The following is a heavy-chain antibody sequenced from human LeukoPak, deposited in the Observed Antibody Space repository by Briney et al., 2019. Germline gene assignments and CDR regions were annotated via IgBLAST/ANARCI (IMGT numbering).Heavy chain of an antibody. J-gene: IGHJ5*02. CDR3: ARHSNWFDP. Sequence: SETLSLTCTVSGGSISSSGYYWGWIRQPPGKGLEWIGSSHYSRTTYYNPSLKSRVTISVDTSKNQFSLKLSSVTAADTAVYYCARHSNWFDPWGQGTLVTVSS. CDR2: SHYSRTT. V-gene: IGHV4-39*01. CDR1: GGSISSSGYY.